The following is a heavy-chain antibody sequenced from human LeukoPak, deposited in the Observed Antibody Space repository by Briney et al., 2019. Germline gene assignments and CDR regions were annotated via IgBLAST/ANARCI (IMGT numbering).Heavy chain of an antibody. D-gene: IGHD3-10*02. CDR2: ISPDGGIK. J-gene: IGHJ6*02. CDR3: AKDLHYYVAMDV. CDR1: GFTFSSYY. V-gene: IGHV3-30*18. Sequence: GGSLRLSCAASGFTFSSYYMHWVRQAPGKGLEWVALISPDGGIKYYGDSVRGRFTTSRDNSENTLFLQMNSLRAEDTALYYCAKDLHYYVAMDVWGQGTAVTVSS.